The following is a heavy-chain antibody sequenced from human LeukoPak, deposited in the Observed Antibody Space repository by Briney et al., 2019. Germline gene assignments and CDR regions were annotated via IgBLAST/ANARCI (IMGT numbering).Heavy chain of an antibody. D-gene: IGHD3-22*01. J-gene: IGHJ5*02. CDR3: ARARHDSSGYYVEGYWFDP. V-gene: IGHV4-59*01. Sequence: SETLSLTCTVSGGSISSYYWRWIRQPPGKGLEWIGYIYYSGSTNYNPSLKSRVTISVDTSKNQFSLKLSSVTAADTAVYYCARARHDSSGYYVEGYWFDPWGQGTLVTVSS. CDR1: GGSISSYY. CDR2: IYYSGST.